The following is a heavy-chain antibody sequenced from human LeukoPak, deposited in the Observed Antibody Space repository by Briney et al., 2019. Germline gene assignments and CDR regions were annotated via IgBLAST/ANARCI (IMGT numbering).Heavy chain of an antibody. CDR3: ARGSTYYDSSGQVPFDY. CDR2: ISSSSSTI. D-gene: IGHD3-22*01. Sequence: GGSLRLSCAASGFTFSTYSMNWVRQAPGKGLEWVSYISSSSSTIYYADSVKGRFTISRDSAKNSLYLQMNSLRAEDTAVYYCARGSTYYDSSGQVPFDYWGQGTLVTVSS. CDR1: GFTFSTYS. J-gene: IGHJ4*02. V-gene: IGHV3-48*01.